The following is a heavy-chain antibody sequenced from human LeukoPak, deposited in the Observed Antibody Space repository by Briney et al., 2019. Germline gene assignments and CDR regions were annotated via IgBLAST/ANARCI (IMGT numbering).Heavy chain of an antibody. Sequence: PGGSLRLSCAASGFSFSDYGMHWVRQAPGKGLEWVSFIRKDGINTNYVDSVKGRFTNSRDTSNKMVYLQMNSLRTEDMAVYYCAKDRAGNSWNFDYWGQGILVAVSS. CDR1: GFSFSDYG. J-gene: IGHJ4*02. CDR3: AKDRAGNSWNFDY. D-gene: IGHD6-13*01. V-gene: IGHV3-30*02. CDR2: IRKDGINT.